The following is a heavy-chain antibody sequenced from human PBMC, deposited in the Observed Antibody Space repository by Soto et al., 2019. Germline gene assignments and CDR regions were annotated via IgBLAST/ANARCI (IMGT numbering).Heavy chain of an antibody. CDR2: IYYSGST. Sequence: QVQLQESGPGLVKPSQTLSLTCTVSGGSISSGDYYWSWIRQPPGKGLEWIGYIYYSGSTYYNPSLKSRVNISVDTSKNQFSLKLSSVTAADTAVYYCASTLVPAAIAKYYFDYWGQGTLVTVSS. V-gene: IGHV4-30-4*01. D-gene: IGHD2-2*02. CDR3: ASTLVPAAIAKYYFDY. CDR1: GGSISSGDYY. J-gene: IGHJ4*02.